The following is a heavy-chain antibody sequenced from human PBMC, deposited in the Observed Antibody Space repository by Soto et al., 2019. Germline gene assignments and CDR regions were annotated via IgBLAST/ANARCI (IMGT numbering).Heavy chain of an antibody. Sequence: SGPTLVNPTQTLTLTCTFSGFSLSTSGVGVGWIRQPPGKALEWLALIYWDDDKRYSPSLKSRLTITKDTSKNQVVLTMTNMDPVDTATYYCAHRRLGDIVVVPDNWFDPWGQGTLVTVSS. CDR2: IYWDDDK. J-gene: IGHJ5*02. V-gene: IGHV2-5*02. D-gene: IGHD2-2*01. CDR1: GFSLSTSGVG. CDR3: AHRRLGDIVVVPDNWFDP.